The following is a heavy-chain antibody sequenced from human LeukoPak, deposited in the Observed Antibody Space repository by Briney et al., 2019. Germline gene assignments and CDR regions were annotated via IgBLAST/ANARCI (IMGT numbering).Heavy chain of an antibody. D-gene: IGHD3-10*01. V-gene: IGHV4-39*07. CDR1: GGSISSSSYY. CDR3: ARDGMVRGAVYFDY. J-gene: IGHJ4*02. CDR2: IYYSGST. Sequence: PSETLSLTCTVSGGSISSSSYYWGWIRQPPGKGLEWIGTIYYSGSTYYNPSLKSRVTISVDTSKNQFSLKLSSVTAADTAVYYCARDGMVRGAVYFDYWGQGTLVTVSS.